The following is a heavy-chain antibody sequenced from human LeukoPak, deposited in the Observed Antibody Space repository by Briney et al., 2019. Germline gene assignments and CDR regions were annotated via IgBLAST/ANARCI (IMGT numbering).Heavy chain of an antibody. J-gene: IGHJ3*02. V-gene: IGHV4-34*01. CDR1: GGSFSGYY. D-gene: IGHD2-2*01. Sequence: SETLSLTCAVYGGSFSGYYWSWIRQPPGKGLEWIGEINHSGSTNYNPSLKSRVTISVDTSKSQFSLKMRSVTAADTAVYYCVRRNRAMDAFDIWGQGTMVTVSS. CDR2: INHSGST. CDR3: VRRNRAMDAFDI.